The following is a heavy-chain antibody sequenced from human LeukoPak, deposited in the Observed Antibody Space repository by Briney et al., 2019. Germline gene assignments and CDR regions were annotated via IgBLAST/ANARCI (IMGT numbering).Heavy chain of an antibody. J-gene: IGHJ4*02. D-gene: IGHD3-3*01. CDR2: IYYSGST. Sequence: PSQTLSLTCTVSGGSISSGDYYWSWIRQPPGKGLEWIGYIYYSGSTYYNPSLKSRVTISVDTSKNQFSLKLSSVTAADTAVYYCARAHDFWSDSNNFDYWGQGTLVTVSS. CDR1: GGSISSGDYY. V-gene: IGHV4-30-4*08. CDR3: ARAHDFWSDSNNFDY.